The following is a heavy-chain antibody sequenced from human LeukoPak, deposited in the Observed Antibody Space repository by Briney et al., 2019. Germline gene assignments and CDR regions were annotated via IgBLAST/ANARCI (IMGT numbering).Heavy chain of an antibody. Sequence: KPSETPSLTCAVYGGSFSGYYWSWIRQPPGKGLEWIGEINHSGSTNYNPSLKSRVTISVDTSKNQFSLKLSSVTAADTAVYYCAREGVDYYDSSGYPFDYWGQGTLVTVSS. CDR3: AREGVDYYDSSGYPFDY. V-gene: IGHV4-34*01. CDR1: GGSFSGYY. CDR2: INHSGST. D-gene: IGHD3-22*01. J-gene: IGHJ4*02.